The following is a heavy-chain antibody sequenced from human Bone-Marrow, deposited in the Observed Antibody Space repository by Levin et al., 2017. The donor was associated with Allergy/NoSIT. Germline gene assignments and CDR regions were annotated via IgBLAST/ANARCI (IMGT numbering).Heavy chain of an antibody. J-gene: IGHJ4*02. CDR1: GYTFSSNW. Sequence: GESLKISCKASGYTFSSNWIGWVRQMPETGLEWMGVIYPGDSDTKYSPSFQGQVTFSADKSISTAYLQWSSLKASDTAIYYCAGQGHYDGYNGDDFDYWGQGTLVTVSP. CDR2: IYPGDSDT. D-gene: IGHD5-24*01. V-gene: IGHV5-51*01. CDR3: AGQGHYDGYNGDDFDY.